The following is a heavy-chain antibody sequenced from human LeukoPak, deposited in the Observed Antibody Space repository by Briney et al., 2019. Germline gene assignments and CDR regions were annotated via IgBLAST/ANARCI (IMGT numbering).Heavy chain of an antibody. CDR2: IYSGGTT. CDR1: GFSVSKNY. CDR3: ARDPNY. V-gene: IGHV3-66*01. Sequence: GGSLRLSCAASGFSVSKNYLTWVRQAPGKGLEWVSVIYSGGTTYYAGSVKGRFTISRDNSQNTLYLQMDSLRAEDTAVYYCARDPNYWGQGTQVTVSS. J-gene: IGHJ4*02.